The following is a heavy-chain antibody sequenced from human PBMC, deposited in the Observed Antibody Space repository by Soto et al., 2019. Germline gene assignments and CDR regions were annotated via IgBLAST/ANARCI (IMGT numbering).Heavy chain of an antibody. J-gene: IGHJ3*02. D-gene: IGHD6-13*01. CDR1: GGSISRGCYY. CDR3: ARDIAAAGALDYFDI. V-gene: IGHV4-31*03. CDR2: IYYSGST. Sequence: PSETLSLTRPVSGGSISRGCYYWSWIRPHPGKGLEWIGYIYYSGSTYYNPSLKSRVTISVDTSKNQFSLKLSSVTAADTAVYYCARDIAAAGALDYFDIWGQGTMVTIS.